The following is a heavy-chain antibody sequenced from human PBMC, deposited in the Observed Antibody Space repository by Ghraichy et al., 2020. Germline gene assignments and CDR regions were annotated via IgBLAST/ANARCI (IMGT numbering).Heavy chain of an antibody. V-gene: IGHV3-72*01. CDR2: IRIKANKYTT. CDR3: VRAGVGASLDY. Sequence: LSLTCAASGFTFSDHYMDWVRQAPGQGLEWIVRIRIKANKYTTEYASYVKGRFSISRDDLKKSLSLQMNGLKTEDTAVYYCVRAGVGASLDYWGQGTLVTVSS. CDR1: GFTFSDHY. J-gene: IGHJ4*02. D-gene: IGHD1-26*01.